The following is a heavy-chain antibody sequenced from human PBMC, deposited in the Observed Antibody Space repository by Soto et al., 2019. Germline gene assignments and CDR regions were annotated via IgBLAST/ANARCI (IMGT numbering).Heavy chain of an antibody. J-gene: IGHJ5*02. CDR2: IYHSGSS. CDR1: GCSISSSNW. D-gene: IGHD7-27*01. CDR3: ARSNSFRFDP. Sequence: SETLSLTCAVSGCSISSSNWWSWVRQFPGKGLEWIGEIYHSGSSIYNLSLKSRVTISVDKSKNQFSLKLTSVTAADTAVYYCARSNSFRFDPWGQGIPVTVSS. V-gene: IGHV4-4*02.